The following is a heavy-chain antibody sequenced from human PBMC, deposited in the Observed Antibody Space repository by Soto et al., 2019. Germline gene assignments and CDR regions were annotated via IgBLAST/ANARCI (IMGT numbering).Heavy chain of an antibody. CDR3: ARAPRYCSGGSCFIFDY. D-gene: IGHD2-15*01. Sequence: SVKGSCKASGYTFTGYYMHWVRQAPGQVLEWMGWINPNNGGTNYAQKFQGWVTMTRDTSISTAYMKLSRLRSDDTAVYYCARAPRYCSGGSCFIFDYSGQGTLVTVSS. J-gene: IGHJ4*02. CDR2: INPNNGGT. CDR1: GYTFTGYY. V-gene: IGHV1-2*04.